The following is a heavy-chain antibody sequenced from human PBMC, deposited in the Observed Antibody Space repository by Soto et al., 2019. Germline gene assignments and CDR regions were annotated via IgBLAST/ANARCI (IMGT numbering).Heavy chain of an antibody. CDR1: GIGFSYDW. CDR3: TTDCSGGSCYPGAHYFYYGMDV. Sequence: GGSLRLSCAPSGIGFSYDWMSWGRQAPGKVLAWVRRIKSNTDGGTAGYAAPVKGRFTTSRDDSKTTVYLQMNSLIIEDTAVYYCTTDCSGGSCYPGAHYFYYGMDVWGQGTTVTVSS. CDR2: IKSNTDGGTA. V-gene: IGHV3-15*01. D-gene: IGHD2-15*01. J-gene: IGHJ6*02.